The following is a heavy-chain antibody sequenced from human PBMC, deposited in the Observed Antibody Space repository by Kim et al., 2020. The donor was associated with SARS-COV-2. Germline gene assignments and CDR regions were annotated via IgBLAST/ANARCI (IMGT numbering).Heavy chain of an antibody. D-gene: IGHD1-1*01. V-gene: IGHV3-30*18. Sequence: GGSLRLSCAASGFTFSSYGMHWVRQAPGKGLEWVAVISYDGSNKYYADSVKGRFTISRDNSKNTLYLQMNSLRAEDTAVYYCAKVTGAGRFDPWGQGTLVTVSS. J-gene: IGHJ5*02. CDR2: ISYDGSNK. CDR3: AKVTGAGRFDP. CDR1: GFTFSSYG.